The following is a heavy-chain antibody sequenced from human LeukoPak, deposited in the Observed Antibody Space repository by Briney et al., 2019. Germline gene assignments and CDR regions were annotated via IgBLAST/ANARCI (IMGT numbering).Heavy chain of an antibody. V-gene: IGHV4-34*01. CDR3: ARGGIVGSTSHSN. J-gene: IGHJ4*02. CDR2: INHSGST. D-gene: IGHD1-26*01. CDR1: GGSISGYY. Sequence: SETLSLTCTVSGGSISGYYWSWIRQPPGKGLEWIGEINHSGSTNYNPSLKSRVTISVDTSKNQFSLKLSSVTAADTAVYYCARGGIVGSTSHSNWGQGTLVTVSS.